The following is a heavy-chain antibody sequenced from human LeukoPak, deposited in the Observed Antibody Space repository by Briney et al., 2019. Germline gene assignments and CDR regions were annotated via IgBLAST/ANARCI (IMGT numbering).Heavy chain of an antibody. D-gene: IGHD6-19*01. CDR1: GFTFSSYS. CDR3: ARGGYSSGYLDY. CDR2: ISSSSSYI. V-gene: IGHV3-21*01. J-gene: IGHJ4*02. Sequence: PGGSLRLSCAASGFTFSSYSMNWVRQAPGKGLEWVSSISSSSSYIYYADSVQGRFTISRDNAKNSLYLQMNSLRAEDTAVYYCARGGYSSGYLDYWGQGTLVTVSS.